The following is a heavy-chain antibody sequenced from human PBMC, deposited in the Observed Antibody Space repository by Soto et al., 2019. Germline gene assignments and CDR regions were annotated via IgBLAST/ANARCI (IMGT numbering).Heavy chain of an antibody. V-gene: IGHV4-34*01. CDR2: INHSGST. J-gene: IGHJ5*02. CDR1: GGSFSGYY. Sequence: QVQLQQWGAGLLKPSETLSLTCAVYGGSFSGYYWSWIRQPPGKGLEWIGEINHSGSTNYTPSLKSRVTISVDTSKNQFSLKLSSVTAADTAVYYCARGGYCSGGSCPNWFDPWGQGTLVTVSS. CDR3: ARGGYCSGGSCPNWFDP. D-gene: IGHD2-15*01.